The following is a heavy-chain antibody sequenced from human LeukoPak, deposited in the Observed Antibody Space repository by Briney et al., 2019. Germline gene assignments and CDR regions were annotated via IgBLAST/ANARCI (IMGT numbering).Heavy chain of an antibody. D-gene: IGHD3-10*01. V-gene: IGHV4-34*01. Sequence: SETLSLPCAVCGGSFSSYYWSWIRQPPGKGLEWIGEINLSGSTNYNPSLKSRVTISVDTSKNQFSLKLSSVTAADTAVYYCATGNGSGSYYPNWFDPWGQGTLVTVSS. J-gene: IGHJ5*02. CDR1: GGSFSSYY. CDR2: INLSGST. CDR3: ATGNGSGSYYPNWFDP.